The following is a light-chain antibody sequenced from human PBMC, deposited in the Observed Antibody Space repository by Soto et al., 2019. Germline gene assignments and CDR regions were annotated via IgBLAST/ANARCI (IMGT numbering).Light chain of an antibody. CDR1: SSDVGGYNY. CDR2: DVS. CDR3: SSYTSSSTLV. V-gene: IGLV2-14*01. J-gene: IGLJ2*01. Sequence: QSVLTQPAAVSGSPGQSMTISCTETSSDVGGYNYVSWYQQHPGKAPKLMIYDVSNRPSGVSNRFSGSKSGNTASLTISGLQAEDEADYYCSSYTSSSTLVFGGGTKVTVL.